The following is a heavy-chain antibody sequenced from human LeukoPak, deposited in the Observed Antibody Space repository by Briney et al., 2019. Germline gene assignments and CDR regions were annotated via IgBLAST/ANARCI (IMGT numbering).Heavy chain of an antibody. CDR1: GYTFTDYY. Sequence: GASVKDSCKASGYTFTDYYIHWVRQAPGQGLEWMGRINPNSGGTNYAQKFQGRVTMTRDTSLSTAYMELSRLRFDDTAVYYCTRALVPAGYTPGHYWGQGTLVTVS. CDR2: INPNSGGT. CDR3: TRALVPAGYTPGHY. D-gene: IGHD2-2*01. V-gene: IGHV1-2*06. J-gene: IGHJ4*02.